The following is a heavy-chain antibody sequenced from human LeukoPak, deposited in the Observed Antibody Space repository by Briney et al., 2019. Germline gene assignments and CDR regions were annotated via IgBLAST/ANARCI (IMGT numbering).Heavy chain of an antibody. CDR2: IDWDDDK. Sequence: SGPALVKPTQTLTLTCTFSGFSLSTSGMCVSWIRQPPGKALEWLARIDWDDDKYYSTSLKTRLTISKDTSKNQVVLTMTNMDPVDTATYYCARERGYCSGGPYYYGMDVWGQGTTVTVSS. J-gene: IGHJ6*02. CDR3: ARERGYCSGGPYYYGMDV. V-gene: IGHV2-70*11. CDR1: GFSLSTSGMC. D-gene: IGHD2-15*01.